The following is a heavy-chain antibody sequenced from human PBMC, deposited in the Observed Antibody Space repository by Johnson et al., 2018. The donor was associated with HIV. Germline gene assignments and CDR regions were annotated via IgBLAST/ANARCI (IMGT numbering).Heavy chain of an antibody. CDR1: GVTVSSNY. Sequence: VQLVESGGGLVQPGGSLRLSCAASGVTVSSNYMTWVRQAPGKGLEWVSRINSDGSSTTYADSVKGRFTISRDNAKNTLYLQMNSLRAEDTAVYYCTRATYSNSKAHAFDIWGQGTMVTVSS. V-gene: IGHV3-74*02. D-gene: IGHD6-6*01. CDR3: TRATYSNSKAHAFDI. J-gene: IGHJ3*02. CDR2: INSDGSST.